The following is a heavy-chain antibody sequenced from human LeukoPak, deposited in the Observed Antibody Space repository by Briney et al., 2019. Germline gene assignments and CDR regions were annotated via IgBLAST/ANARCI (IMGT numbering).Heavy chain of an antibody. D-gene: IGHD6-19*01. CDR3: ARDSSGWLNWFDP. J-gene: IGHJ5*02. CDR1: GYTFTGYY. Sequence: ASVKVSCKASGYTFTGYYMHWVRQAPGQGLEWMGWINPNSGGTNYAQKFQGGVTMTRDTSISTAYMELSRLRSDDAAVYYCARDSSGWLNWFDPWGQGTLVTVSS. CDR2: INPNSGGT. V-gene: IGHV1-2*02.